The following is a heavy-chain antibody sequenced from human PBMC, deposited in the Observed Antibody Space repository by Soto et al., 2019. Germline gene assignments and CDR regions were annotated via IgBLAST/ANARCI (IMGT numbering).Heavy chain of an antibody. J-gene: IGHJ6*02. CDR1: GFTFSSYW. CDR3: ARDKIRGGWYCGMYV. V-gene: IGHV3-7*01. Sequence: EVQLVESGGGLVQPGGSLRLSCAASGFTFSSYWMSWVRQAPGKGLEWVANIKQDGSEKYYVDSVKGRFTISRDNAKNALYLQMNSLRAEDTAVYYCARDKIRGGWYCGMYVWGQGTTVTVSS. D-gene: IGHD6-19*01. CDR2: IKQDGSEK.